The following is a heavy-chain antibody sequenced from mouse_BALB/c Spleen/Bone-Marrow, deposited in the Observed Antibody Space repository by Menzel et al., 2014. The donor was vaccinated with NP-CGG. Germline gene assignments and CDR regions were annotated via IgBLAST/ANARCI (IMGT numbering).Heavy chain of an antibody. D-gene: IGHD1-1*01. CDR2: INPSNGRT. V-gene: IGHV1S81*02. CDR1: GCTFTSYW. Sequence: QVQLQQSGAELVKPGASVKLSCKASGCTFTSYWMHWVKQRPGQGLDWIGEINPSNGRTNYNEKFRSKATLAVDKSSSTAYMQLSSLTSEDSAVYYCARRYYGSSYLLDYWGQGTTLTVSS. CDR3: ARRYYGSSYLLDY. J-gene: IGHJ2*01.